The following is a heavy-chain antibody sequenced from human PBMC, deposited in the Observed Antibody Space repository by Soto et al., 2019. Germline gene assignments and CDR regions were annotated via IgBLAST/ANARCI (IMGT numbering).Heavy chain of an antibody. D-gene: IGHD2-2*02. V-gene: IGHV1-8*01. Sequence: GASVKVSCKASGYTFTSYDINWVRQATGQELEWMGWMNPNSGNTGYAQKFQGRVTMTRNTSISTAYMELSSLRSEDTAVYYCARGSRRGYCSSTSCYRMDVWGQGTTVTVSS. CDR2: MNPNSGNT. CDR3: ARGSRRGYCSSTSCYRMDV. J-gene: IGHJ6*02. CDR1: GYTFTSYD.